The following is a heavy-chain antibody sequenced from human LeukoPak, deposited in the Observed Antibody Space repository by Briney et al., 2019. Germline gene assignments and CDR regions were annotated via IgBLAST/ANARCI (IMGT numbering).Heavy chain of an antibody. CDR3: AKRGVVIRVILVGFHKEAYYFDS. J-gene: IGHJ4*02. D-gene: IGHD3-22*01. V-gene: IGHV3-23*01. CDR1: GIPLRNYC. CDR2: NRDSCGRT. Sequence: GPPRLSWAVSGIPLRNYCLRRVRQGPGKGVELVAGNRDSCGRTNYADFVNGRFTISRDNHKNSLYLQMNSLTAEDTAVYFCAKRGVVIRVILVGFHKEAYYFDSWGQGALVTVSS.